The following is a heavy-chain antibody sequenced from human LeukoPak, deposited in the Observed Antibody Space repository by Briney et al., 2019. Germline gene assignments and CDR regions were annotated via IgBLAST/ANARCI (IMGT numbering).Heavy chain of an antibody. CDR1: GYSFTNYW. Sequence: GESLQISCQGSGYSFTNYWIGWVRPLPGKGLEWMGIIYPGDSDTRYSPSFQGQVTISADKSISTAYLQWSSLKASDTAMYYCATRGAYAGDYWGQGTLVTVSS. J-gene: IGHJ4*02. CDR2: IYPGDSDT. V-gene: IGHV5-51*01. D-gene: IGHD3-16*01. CDR3: ATRGAYAGDY.